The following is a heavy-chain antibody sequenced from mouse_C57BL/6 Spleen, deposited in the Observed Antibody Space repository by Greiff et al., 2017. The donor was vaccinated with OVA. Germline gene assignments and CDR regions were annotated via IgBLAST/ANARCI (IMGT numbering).Heavy chain of an antibody. CDR1: GYTFTSDT. Sequence: VKLMESGAELARPGASVKMSCKASGYTFTSDTMHWVKQRPGQGLEWIGYINPSSGYTKYNQKFKDKATLTADKSSSTAYMQLSSLTSEDSAVYYCARGGTADYWGQGTTLTVSS. V-gene: IGHV1-4*01. CDR2: INPSSGYT. CDR3: ARGGTADY. J-gene: IGHJ2*01. D-gene: IGHD4-1*01.